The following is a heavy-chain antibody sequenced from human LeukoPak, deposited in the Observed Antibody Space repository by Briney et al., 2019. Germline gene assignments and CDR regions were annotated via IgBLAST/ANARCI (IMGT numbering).Heavy chain of an antibody. J-gene: IGHJ6*02. CDR1: GGSISSGSYY. D-gene: IGHD2-2*02. CDR2: IYTSGST. CDR3: ARGYCSSTSCYNYYYGMDV. Sequence: SQTLSLTCTVSGGSISSGSYYWGWLRQPAGKGLEWIGRIYTSGSTNYNPSLKSRVTISIDTSENQFSLKLSSVTAADTAVYYCARGYCSSTSCYNYYYGMDVWGQGTTVTVSS. V-gene: IGHV4-61*02.